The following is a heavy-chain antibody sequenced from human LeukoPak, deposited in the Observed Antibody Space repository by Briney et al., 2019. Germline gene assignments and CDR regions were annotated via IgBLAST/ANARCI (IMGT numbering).Heavy chain of an antibody. J-gene: IGHJ2*01. CDR1: GFTFSSYG. CDR2: IWYDGSNK. CDR3: ARAMIPGYWYFDL. D-gene: IGHD3-16*01. Sequence: GRSLRLSCAASGFTFSSYGMHWVRQAPGKGLEWVAVIWYDGSNKYYADSVKGRFTISRDNSKNTLYLQMNSLRAEDTAVYYCARAMIPGYWYFDLWGRGTLVTVSS. V-gene: IGHV3-33*01.